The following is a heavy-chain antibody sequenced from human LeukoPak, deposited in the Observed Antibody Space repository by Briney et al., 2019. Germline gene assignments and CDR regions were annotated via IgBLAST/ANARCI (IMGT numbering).Heavy chain of an antibody. CDR1: GYTLTELS. D-gene: IGHD2-15*01. CDR3: ATKIRSGAPDYYYYYGMDV. J-gene: IGHJ6*02. V-gene: IGHV1-24*01. CDR2: LDPEDGET. Sequence: ALVKVSCKVSGYTLTELSVHWVRQAPGKGLEWMGGLDPEDGETIYAQKFQGRVTMTEDTSTDTAYMELSSLRSEDTAVYYCATKIRSGAPDYYYYYGMDVWGQGTTVTVSS.